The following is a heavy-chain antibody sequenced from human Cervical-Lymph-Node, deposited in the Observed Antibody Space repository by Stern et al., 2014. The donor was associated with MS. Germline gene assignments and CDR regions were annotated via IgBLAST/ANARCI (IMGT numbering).Heavy chain of an antibody. CDR3: ARLSSGWYAY. CDR2: IYYTGST. J-gene: IGHJ4*02. D-gene: IGHD6-19*01. V-gene: IGHV4-59*01. Sequence: QVQLVESGPGLVKPSETLSLTCTVSDDSMSSYYWSWIRQPPGKGLEWIVSIYYTGSTDYNPSLKSRVTISVDTSKNQFSLRLPSVTAADPAVYYCARLSSGWYAYWGQGTLVTVSS. CDR1: DDSMSSYY.